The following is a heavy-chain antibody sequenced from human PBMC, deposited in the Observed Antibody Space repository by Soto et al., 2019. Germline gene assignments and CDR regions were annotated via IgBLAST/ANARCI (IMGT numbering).Heavy chain of an antibody. Sequence: SETLSLTCTVSGGSISSYYWSWIRQPPGKGLEWIGEINHKGSTNYNPSLKSRLTISVDTSKNQFSLKLISVTAADTSVYYCARGKIFDYVWGSSRYSLDYWGQGTLVTVSS. CDR2: INHKGST. CDR1: GGSISSYY. J-gene: IGHJ4*02. CDR3: ARGKIFDYVWGSSRYSLDY. V-gene: IGHV4-34*01. D-gene: IGHD3-16*02.